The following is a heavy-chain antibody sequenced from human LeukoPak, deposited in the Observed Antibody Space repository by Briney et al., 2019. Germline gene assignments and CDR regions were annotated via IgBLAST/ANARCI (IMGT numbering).Heavy chain of an antibody. D-gene: IGHD2-2*01. CDR1: GFTFSSYA. CDR2: ISYDGSNK. CDR3: ARDPLDIVVVPAAMPYYYYGMDV. J-gene: IGHJ6*02. V-gene: IGHV3-30*04. Sequence: GGSLRLSCAASGFTFSSYAMHWVRQAPGKGLEWVAVISYDGSNKYYADSVKGRFTISGDNSKNTLYLQMNRLRAEDTAVYYCARDPLDIVVVPAAMPYYYYGMDVWGQGTTVTVSS.